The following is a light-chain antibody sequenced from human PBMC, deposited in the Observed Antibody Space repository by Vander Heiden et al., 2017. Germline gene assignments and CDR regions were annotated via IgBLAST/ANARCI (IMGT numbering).Light chain of an antibody. V-gene: IGKV1-39*01. CDR1: QSNSRY. CDR3: LHTYTAPRT. Sequence: IQMTQSPSSLSASVGDRVTITCRASQSNSRYLNWYQHKPGKAPKLLIYGASSLQTGVPSRFSGSGSGTDFTLTVASLQPEDFATYYCLHTYTAPRTFGQGTKVEIK. J-gene: IGKJ1*01. CDR2: GAS.